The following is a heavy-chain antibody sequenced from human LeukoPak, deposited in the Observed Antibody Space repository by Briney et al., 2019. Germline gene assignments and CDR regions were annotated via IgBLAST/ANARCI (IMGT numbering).Heavy chain of an antibody. J-gene: IGHJ4*02. CDR2: INPNSGGT. Sequence: ASVKVSCKASGYTFTSYGISWVRQAPGQGLEWMGWINPNSGGTNYAQKFQGRVTMTRDTSISTAYMELSRLRSDDTAVYYCARADYGDYGLDYWGQGTLVTVSS. V-gene: IGHV1-2*02. CDR1: GYTFTSYG. CDR3: ARADYGDYGLDY. D-gene: IGHD4-17*01.